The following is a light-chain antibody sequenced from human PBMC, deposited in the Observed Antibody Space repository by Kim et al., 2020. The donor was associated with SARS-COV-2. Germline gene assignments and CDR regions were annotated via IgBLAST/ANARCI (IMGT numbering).Light chain of an antibody. J-gene: IGLJ2*01. Sequence: GPRVTISCSGSSSNIGSNTVNWYQQLPGTAPKLLIHTKNQRPSGVPDRFSGSKSGTSASLAISGLQSEDEADYYCAAWDDSLNGVVFGGGTQLTVL. CDR3: AAWDDSLNGVV. CDR1: SSNIGSNT. CDR2: TKN. V-gene: IGLV1-44*01.